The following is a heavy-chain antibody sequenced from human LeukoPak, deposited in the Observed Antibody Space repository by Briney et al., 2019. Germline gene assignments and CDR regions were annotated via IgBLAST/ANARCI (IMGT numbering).Heavy chain of an antibody. J-gene: IGHJ4*02. CDR3: VRADEYSSGFLFDA. Sequence: ASVNVSCKASGYTFTNYAMNWVRQAPGQGLEWMGWINTNTGNPTYAQGFTGRFVFSLDTSVSTAYLQISSLTAEDTAVYYCVRADEYSSGFLFDAWGQGTLVTVSS. CDR1: GYTFTNYA. V-gene: IGHV7-4-1*02. D-gene: IGHD6-19*01. CDR2: INTNTGNP.